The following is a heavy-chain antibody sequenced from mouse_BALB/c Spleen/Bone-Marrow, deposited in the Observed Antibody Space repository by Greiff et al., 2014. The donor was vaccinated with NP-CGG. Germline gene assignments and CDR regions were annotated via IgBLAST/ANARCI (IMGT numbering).Heavy chain of an antibody. V-gene: IGHV5-9-3*01. CDR3: ARGDWDEAMDY. Sequence: EVKLVESGGGLVKPGGSLKLSCAASGFTFSSYAMSWVRQTPEKRLEWVATINSGGSYIYYPDSVKGRFTISRDNAKNTLYLQMSSLRSEDTAMYYRARGDWDEAMDYWGQGTSVTVST. CDR1: GFTFSSYA. J-gene: IGHJ4*01. D-gene: IGHD4-1*01. CDR2: INSGGSYI.